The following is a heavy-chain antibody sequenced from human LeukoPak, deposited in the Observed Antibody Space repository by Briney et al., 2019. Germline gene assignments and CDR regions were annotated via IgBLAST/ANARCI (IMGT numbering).Heavy chain of an antibody. CDR2: IIPIFGTA. J-gene: IGHJ4*02. D-gene: IGHD3-10*01. Sequence: ALVKVSCKASGGTFSSYAISWVRQAPGQGLEWMGRIIPIFGTANYAQKFQGRVTITTDESTSTAYMELSSLKTEDTAVYYCTSIGDWGQGTLVTVSS. V-gene: IGHV1-69*05. CDR1: GGTFSSYA. CDR3: TSIGD.